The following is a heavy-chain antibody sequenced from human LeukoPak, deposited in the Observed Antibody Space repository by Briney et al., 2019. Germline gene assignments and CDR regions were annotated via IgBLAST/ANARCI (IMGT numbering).Heavy chain of an antibody. J-gene: IGHJ3*01. CDR3: ARDPEDYYDGSAYYDGFDL. CDR1: GFTFSNYN. Sequence: GGSLRLSCAAPGFTFSNYNMNWVRQAPGKGLEWISSITSSSSYKFYADSVKGRFTISRDNAKNSLYLQMNSLRAEDTAVYYCARDPEDYYDGSAYYDGFDLWGQGTMVTVSS. V-gene: IGHV3-21*01. D-gene: IGHD3-22*01. CDR2: ITSSSSYK.